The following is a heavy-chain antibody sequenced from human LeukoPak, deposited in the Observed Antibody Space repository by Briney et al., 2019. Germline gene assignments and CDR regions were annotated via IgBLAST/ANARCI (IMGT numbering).Heavy chain of an antibody. CDR1: GFTFSSYW. J-gene: IGHJ4*02. CDR2: IKQDGSEK. V-gene: IGHV3-7*01. D-gene: IGHD3-16*02. Sequence: GGSLRLSCAASGFTFSSYWMSWVRQAPGKGLEWVANIKQDGSEKYYVDSVKGRFTISRDNAKNSLYLQMNSLRAEDTAVYYCARDGSMITFGGVIVPFFDYWGQGTLVTVSS. CDR3: ARDGSMITFGGVIVPFFDY.